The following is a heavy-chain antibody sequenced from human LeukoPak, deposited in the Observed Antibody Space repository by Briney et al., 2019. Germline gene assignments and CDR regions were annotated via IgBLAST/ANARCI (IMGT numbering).Heavy chain of an antibody. CDR1: GFTFSTYA. Sequence: GGSLRLSCAASGFTFSTYAMSWVRQAPGKRLEWVSTVSGSGDDSYYADSVKGRFTISRDNSKKTLYLEMNSLRADDTAIYYCANDAIGGACNSSGCYFDYWGQGSLVTVSS. D-gene: IGHD2/OR15-2a*01. V-gene: IGHV3-23*01. CDR3: ANDAIGGACNSSGCYFDY. J-gene: IGHJ4*02. CDR2: VSGSGDDS.